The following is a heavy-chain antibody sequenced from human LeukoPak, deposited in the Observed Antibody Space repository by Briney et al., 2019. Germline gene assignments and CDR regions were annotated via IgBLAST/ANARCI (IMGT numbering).Heavy chain of an antibody. CDR1: GYTFTSYG. J-gene: IGHJ4*02. Sequence: ASVKVSCKASGYTFTSYGISWVRPAPGQGLEWMEWISAYNGNTNYAQKLQGRVTMTTDTSTSTAYPELRSLRSYAQAVYYLARHHRVTTSDYWGQGTLVTVSS. CDR2: ISAYNGNT. CDR3: ARHHRVTTSDY. V-gene: IGHV1-18*01. D-gene: IGHD4-17*01.